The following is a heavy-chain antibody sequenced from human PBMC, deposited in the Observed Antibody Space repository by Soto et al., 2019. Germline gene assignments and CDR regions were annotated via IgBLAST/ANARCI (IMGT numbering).Heavy chain of an antibody. D-gene: IGHD3-3*01. J-gene: IGHJ4*02. Sequence: SETLSLTCTVSGGSISSYYWSWIRQPPGKGLEWIGYIYYSGSTNYNPSLKSRVTISVDTSKNQFSLKLSSVTAADTAVYYCARRGKPSDYFDYWGQGTLVTVSS. V-gene: IGHV4-59*08. CDR2: IYYSGST. CDR1: GGSISSYY. CDR3: ARRGKPSDYFDY.